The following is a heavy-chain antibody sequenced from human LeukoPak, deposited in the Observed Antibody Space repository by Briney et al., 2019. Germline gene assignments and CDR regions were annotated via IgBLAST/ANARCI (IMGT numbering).Heavy chain of an antibody. D-gene: IGHD1-7*01. V-gene: IGHV1-69*04. CDR2: IIPILGIA. J-gene: IGHJ4*02. CDR1: GYTLTSYG. Sequence: SVKVSCKASGYTLTSYGISWVRQAPGQGLEWMGRIIPILGIANYAQKFRGRVTITADKSTSTAYMELSSLRSEDTAVYYCARDPPHRAGTTYFDYWGQGTLVTVSS. CDR3: ARDPPHRAGTTYFDY.